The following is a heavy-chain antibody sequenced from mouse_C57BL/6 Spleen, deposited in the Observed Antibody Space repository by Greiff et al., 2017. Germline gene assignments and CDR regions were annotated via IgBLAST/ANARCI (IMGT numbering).Heavy chain of an antibody. CDR2: IYPGDGDT. Sequence: QVHVKQSGPELVKPGASVTISCKASGYAFSSSWMNWVKQRPGKGLEWIGRIYPGDGDTNYNGKFKGKATLTADKSSSTAYMQLSSLTSEDSAVYFCARPTAQATCYAMDYWGQGTSVTVSS. J-gene: IGHJ4*01. CDR1: GYAFSSSW. CDR3: ARPTAQATCYAMDY. D-gene: IGHD3-2*02. V-gene: IGHV1-82*01.